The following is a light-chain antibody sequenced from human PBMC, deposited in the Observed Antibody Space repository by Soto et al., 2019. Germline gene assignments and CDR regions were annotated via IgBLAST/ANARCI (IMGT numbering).Light chain of an antibody. CDR3: CSYAGSSTCDYV. V-gene: IGLV2-23*01. Sequence: QSVLTQPASVSGSPGQSITISCTGTSSDVGSYNLVSWYQQHPGKAPKLMIYEGSKRPSGVSNRFSGSKSGNTASLTISGLQAEDEADYYCCSYAGSSTCDYVFGTGTKLTVL. J-gene: IGLJ1*01. CDR1: SSDVGSYNL. CDR2: EGS.